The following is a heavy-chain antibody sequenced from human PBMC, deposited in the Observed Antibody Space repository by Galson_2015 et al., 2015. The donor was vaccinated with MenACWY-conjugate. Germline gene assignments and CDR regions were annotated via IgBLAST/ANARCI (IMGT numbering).Heavy chain of an antibody. J-gene: IGHJ6*02. V-gene: IGHV5-51*01. CDR3: ARHPPGGRGMDV. Sequence: QSGAEVKKPGESLEISCKGSGYSFSSYWIGWVRQMPGKGLEWMGLISPGDSYTRYRPALQGQGTLSADKSISTAYLQWYSLQASDTAMYYCARHPPGGRGMDVWGQGTTVTVSS. D-gene: IGHD1-26*01. CDR2: ISPGDSYT. CDR1: GYSFSSYW.